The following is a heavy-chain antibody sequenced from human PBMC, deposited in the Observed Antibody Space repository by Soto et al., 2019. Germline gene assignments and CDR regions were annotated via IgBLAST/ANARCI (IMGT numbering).Heavy chain of an antibody. CDR2: ISYDGSNK. J-gene: IGHJ3*02. D-gene: IGHD2-8*01. V-gene: IGHV3-30-3*01. Sequence: PGGSLRLSCAASGFTFSSYAMHWVRQAPGKGLEWVAVISYDGSNKYYADSVKDRFTISRDNSKNTLYLQMNSLRAEDTAVYYCARPSRHCTNGVCYGDNAFDIWGQGTMVTVS. CDR1: GFTFSSYA. CDR3: ARPSRHCTNGVCYGDNAFDI.